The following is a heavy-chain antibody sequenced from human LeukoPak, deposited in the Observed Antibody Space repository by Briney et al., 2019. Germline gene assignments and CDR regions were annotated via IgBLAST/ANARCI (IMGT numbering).Heavy chain of an antibody. Sequence: PSETLSLTCTVSGGSISSYYWSWIRQPAGKGLEWIGRMYTSGSTNYNPSLKSRVTISVDTSKNQFSLKLRSVTAADTAVYYCARDRGLRYSSSWLPYYYYYYMDVWGKGTTVTVSS. CDR1: GGSISSYY. CDR3: ARDRGLRYSSSWLPYYYYYYMDV. CDR2: MYTSGST. V-gene: IGHV4-4*07. J-gene: IGHJ6*03. D-gene: IGHD6-13*01.